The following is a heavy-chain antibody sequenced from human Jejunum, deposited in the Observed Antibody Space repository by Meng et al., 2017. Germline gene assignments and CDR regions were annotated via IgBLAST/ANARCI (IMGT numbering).Heavy chain of an antibody. CDR1: GASISRTNW. V-gene: IGHV4-4*02. J-gene: IGHJ4*02. CDR3: ARAYCTDVSCHDFFDS. Sequence: QVELQGAGPGLGKPSGTRSPTCVVSGASISRTNWWSWVRQSPGKGLEWIGKIDPSESTHYNPSLKGRVTISADRSKNQFSLRLTSVTAADTAIYYCARAYCTDVSCHDFFDSWGQGTLVTVSS. CDR2: IDPSEST. D-gene: IGHD2-8*01.